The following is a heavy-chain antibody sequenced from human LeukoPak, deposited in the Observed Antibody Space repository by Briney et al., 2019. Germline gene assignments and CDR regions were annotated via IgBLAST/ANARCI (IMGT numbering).Heavy chain of an antibody. V-gene: IGHV4-39*07. D-gene: IGHD6-13*01. CDR2: IYYSGST. CDR3: ARDTGMAAAGTSSFDY. J-gene: IGHJ4*02. Sequence: PSETLSLTCTVSGGPISSSSYYWGWIRQPPGKGLEWIGSIYYSGSTYYNPSLKSRVTISVDKFENQFSLKLSSVTAADTAVYYCARDTGMAAAGTSSFDYWGQGTLVTVSS. CDR1: GGPISSSSYY.